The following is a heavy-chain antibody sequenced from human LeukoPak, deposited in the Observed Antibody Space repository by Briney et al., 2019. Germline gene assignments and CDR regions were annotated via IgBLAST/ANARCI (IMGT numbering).Heavy chain of an antibody. CDR3: ASLFSSGIYGYDS. CDR2: IYSNGDK. D-gene: IGHD5-18*01. CDR1: GFSLNTGGVG. Sequence: ESGPTLVNPTQTLTLTCSFSGFSLNTGGVGVGWIRQPPGKALEWVALIYSNGDKRYSPPLESRLTITKDTSENQVVLTMTNMDPGDTATYYCASLFSSGIYGYDSWGQGALVTVSS. J-gene: IGHJ1*01. V-gene: IGHV2-5*01.